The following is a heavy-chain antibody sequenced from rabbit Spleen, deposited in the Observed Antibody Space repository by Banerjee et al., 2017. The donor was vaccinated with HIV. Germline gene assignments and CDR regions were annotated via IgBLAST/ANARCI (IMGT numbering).Heavy chain of an antibody. V-gene: IGHV1S40*01. D-gene: IGHD2-1*01. CDR2: IYDGSSGST. CDR1: GFSFSSSYY. CDR3: ARVCDDDDFYYFNL. J-gene: IGHJ4*01. Sequence: QSLEESGGDLVKPGASLTLTCTASGFSFSSSYYMCWVRQAPGKGLEWIACIYDGSSGSTDYARWAKGRFTISKTSSTTVTLQMTSLTAADTATYFCARVCDDDDFYYFNLWDPGTLVTVS.